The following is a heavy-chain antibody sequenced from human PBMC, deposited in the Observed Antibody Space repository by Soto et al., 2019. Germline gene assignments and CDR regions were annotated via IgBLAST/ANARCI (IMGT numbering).Heavy chain of an antibody. CDR1: GFTFSSYA. D-gene: IGHD6-25*01. CDR2: ISGDGTTT. Sequence: HPGGSLRLSCAASGFTFSSYAMSWVRQAPGERLVWVARISGDGTTTTYVGSAEGRFTISKDNAKNTVYLQMNGLRPEDTAVYYCGRGSGPRGKPYWGQGITVTVSS. V-gene: IGHV3-74*01. J-gene: IGHJ1*01. CDR3: GRGSGPRGKPY.